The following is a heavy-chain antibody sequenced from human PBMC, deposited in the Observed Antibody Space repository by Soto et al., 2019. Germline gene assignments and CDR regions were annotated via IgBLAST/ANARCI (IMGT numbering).Heavy chain of an antibody. Sequence: QVQLQESGPGVVKPSDTLSVTCTVSGGSVSSRSHFWSWIRQPPGGGLQWIGYIYYTGNTNYSPSLKSRATQSVDTSRNQFSLRLTYVTAADTAIYYCARYDAESGSNKLDPWGQGTLVTVSS. V-gene: IGHV4-61*01. CDR3: ARYDAESGSNKLDP. J-gene: IGHJ5*02. D-gene: IGHD5-12*01. CDR1: GGSVSSRSHF. CDR2: IYYTGNT.